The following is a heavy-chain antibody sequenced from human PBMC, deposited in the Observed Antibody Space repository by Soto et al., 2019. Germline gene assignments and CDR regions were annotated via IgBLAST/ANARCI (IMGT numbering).Heavy chain of an antibody. CDR1: GFSLSPYW. D-gene: IGHD3-10*01. Sequence: GGSLRLSCAASGFSLSPYWMHWVRQVPGRGLEWVSAISGSGESTYYADSVKGRFTISIDNSKNTLYLQMNSLRAEDTAVYYCARDRTYYGSGPFDYWGQGTLVTVSS. CDR2: ISGSGEST. J-gene: IGHJ4*02. CDR3: ARDRTYYGSGPFDY. V-gene: IGHV3-23*01.